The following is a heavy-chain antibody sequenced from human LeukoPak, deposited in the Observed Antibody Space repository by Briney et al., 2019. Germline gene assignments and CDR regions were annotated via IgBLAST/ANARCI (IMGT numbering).Heavy chain of an antibody. J-gene: IGHJ6*02. CDR2: ISYDGSNK. D-gene: IGHD2-21*02. CDR3: ARDAWVVTATSLSHYYYYGMDV. V-gene: IGHV3-30-3*01. Sequence: PGGSLRLSCAASGFTFSSYAMHWVRQAPGKGLEWVAVISYDGSNKYYADSVKGRFTISRDNSKNTLYLQMNSLRAEDTAVYYCARDAWVVTATSLSHYYYYGMDVWGQGTTVTVSS. CDR1: GFTFSSYA.